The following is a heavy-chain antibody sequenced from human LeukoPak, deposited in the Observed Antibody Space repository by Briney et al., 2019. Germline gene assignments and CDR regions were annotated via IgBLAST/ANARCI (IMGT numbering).Heavy chain of an antibody. J-gene: IGHJ3*02. V-gene: IGHV3-15*01. CDR2: IKSKTDGGTT. D-gene: IGHD3-16*02. CDR1: GFTFSNAW. CDR3: TTFMITFGGVIADHDAFDI. Sequence: PGGSLRLSCAASGFTFSNAWMSWVRQAPGKGLEWVGRIKSKTDGGTTDYAAPVKGRFTISRDDSKNTLYLQMNSLKTGDTAVYYCTTFMITFGGVIADHDAFDIWGQGTMVTVSS.